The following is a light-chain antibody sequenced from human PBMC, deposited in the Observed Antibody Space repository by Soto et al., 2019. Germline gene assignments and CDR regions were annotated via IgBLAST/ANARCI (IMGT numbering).Light chain of an antibody. CDR3: HQYGSSPLT. CDR2: GAS. Sequence: EIVLTQSPVTLSLSAGERATLSCMPSQSVSSNYLAWYQQKPGQAPRLLMFGASSRATGIPDRFSGSGSGTDFTLTISRLEPEDFAVYYCHQYGSSPLTFGGGTKVDIK. CDR1: QSVSSNY. J-gene: IGKJ4*01. V-gene: IGKV3-20*01.